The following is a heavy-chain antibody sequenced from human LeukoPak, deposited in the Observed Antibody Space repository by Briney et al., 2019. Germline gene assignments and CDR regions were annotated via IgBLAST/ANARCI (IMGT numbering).Heavy chain of an antibody. J-gene: IGHJ4*02. CDR1: GGSISSSSYY. V-gene: IGHV4-39*07. Sequence: SETLSLTCTVSGGSISSSSYYWGWIRQPPGKGLEWIGSIYYSGSTYYNPSLKSRVTISVDTSKNQFSLKLSSVTAADTAMYYCAACSSSVCYYWGQGTLVTVSS. CDR3: AACSSSVCYY. D-gene: IGHD6-6*01. CDR2: IYYSGST.